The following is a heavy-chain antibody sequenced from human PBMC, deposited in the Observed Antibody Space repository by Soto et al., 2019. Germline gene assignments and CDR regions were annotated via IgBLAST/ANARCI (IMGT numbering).Heavy chain of an antibody. CDR3: AAGVLYDSSGYYYVSYFDY. CDR1: CGSISSDY. Sequence: SETLSVTCTVSCGSISSDYWSWIRQPPGKGLEWIGYIYYSGSTYYNPSLKSRVTISVDTSKNQFSLKLSSVTAADTAVYYCAAGVLYDSSGYYYVSYFDYWGQGTLVTVSS. D-gene: IGHD3-22*01. J-gene: IGHJ4*02. V-gene: IGHV4-59*04. CDR2: IYYSGST.